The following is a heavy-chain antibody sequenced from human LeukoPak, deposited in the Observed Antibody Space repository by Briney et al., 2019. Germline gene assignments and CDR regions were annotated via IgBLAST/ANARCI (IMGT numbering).Heavy chain of an antibody. Sequence: PGGSLSLSCSASGFPFSSYAMSWVRQAPGKGLDWVSAISGSGGSTYFADSVKGRFTISRDHSKNTLYLQMNSLSAEDTAVYYCAKDGYYDSSGYYFETQIGPVDYWGQGTLVTVSS. CDR2: ISGSGGST. D-gene: IGHD3-22*01. V-gene: IGHV3-23*01. CDR1: GFPFSSYA. CDR3: AKDGYYDSSGYYFETQIGPVDY. J-gene: IGHJ4*02.